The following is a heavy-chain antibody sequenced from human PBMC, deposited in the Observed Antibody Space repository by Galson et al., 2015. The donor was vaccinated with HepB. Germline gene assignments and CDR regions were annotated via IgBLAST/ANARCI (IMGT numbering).Heavy chain of an antibody. CDR1: GFTFSDYY. J-gene: IGHJ6*03. D-gene: IGHD6-13*01. V-gene: IGHV3-11*01. Sequence: SLRLSCAASGFTFSDYYMSWIRQAPGKGLEWVSYISSSGSTIYYADSVKGRFTISRDNAKNSLYLQMNSLRAEDTAVYYCARGGSSWYLGLYYYYYYMDVWGKGTTVTVSS. CDR2: ISSSGSTI. CDR3: ARGGSSWYLGLYYYYYYMDV.